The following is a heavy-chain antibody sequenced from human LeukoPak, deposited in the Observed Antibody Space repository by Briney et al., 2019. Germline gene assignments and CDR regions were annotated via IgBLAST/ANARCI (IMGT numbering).Heavy chain of an antibody. CDR1: GFTFSSYG. CDR2: ISYDGSNK. D-gene: IGHD6-19*01. V-gene: IGHV3-30*03. Sequence: GGSLRLSCAASGFTFSSYGMHWVRQAPGKGLEWVAVISYDGSNKYYADSVKGRFTISRDNSKNTLYLQMNSPRAEDTAVYYCAARLARSSGWTDAFDIWGQGTMVTVSS. J-gene: IGHJ3*02. CDR3: AARLARSSGWTDAFDI.